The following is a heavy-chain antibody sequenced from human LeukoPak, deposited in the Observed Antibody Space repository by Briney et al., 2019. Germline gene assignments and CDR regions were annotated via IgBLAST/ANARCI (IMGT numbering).Heavy chain of an antibody. CDR1: GFSFSPYG. CDR3: AKPIYNSGWYDY. V-gene: IGHV3-33*06. J-gene: IGHJ4*02. D-gene: IGHD6-19*01. Sequence: GGSLRLSCAASGFSFSPYGMHWVRQAPGKGLEWVAAIWEDGSNIHYADAVKGRFTISRDNSKNTLYLQMNSLRAEDTALYYCAKPIYNSGWYDYWGQGTLVTVSS. CDR2: IWEDGSNI.